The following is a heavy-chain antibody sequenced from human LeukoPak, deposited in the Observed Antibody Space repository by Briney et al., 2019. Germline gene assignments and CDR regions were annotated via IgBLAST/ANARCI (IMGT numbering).Heavy chain of an antibody. D-gene: IGHD1-26*01. CDR2: IWYDGSNK. CDR3: ARDQASGSYYEFDY. V-gene: IGHV3-33*08. Sequence: HSGGSLRLSCAASGFTFSSYGMHWVRQAPGKGLEWVAVIWYDGSNKYYADSVKGRFTISRDNSKNTLYLQMNSLRAEDTAVYYCARDQASGSYYEFDYWGQGTLVTVSS. CDR1: GFTFSSYG. J-gene: IGHJ4*02.